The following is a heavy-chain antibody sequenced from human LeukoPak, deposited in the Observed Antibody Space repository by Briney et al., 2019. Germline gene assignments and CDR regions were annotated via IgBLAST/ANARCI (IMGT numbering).Heavy chain of an antibody. CDR3: ARDDYSNYPLDY. V-gene: IGHV3-74*01. CDR2: INTDGSRT. Sequence: PGGSLRLSCAASGFTFSSYWMHWVRQAPGKGLVRVSRINTDGSRTSYADSVKGRFTISRDNAKNTLYLQMNSLRAEDTAVYYCARDDYSNYPLDYWGQGTLVTVSS. CDR1: GFTFSSYW. J-gene: IGHJ4*02. D-gene: IGHD4-11*01.